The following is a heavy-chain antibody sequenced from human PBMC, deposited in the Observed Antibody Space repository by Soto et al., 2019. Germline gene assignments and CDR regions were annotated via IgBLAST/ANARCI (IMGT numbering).Heavy chain of an antibody. V-gene: IGHV4-31*03. Sequence: SETLSLTCTVSGGSISSGGYYWSWIRQHPGKGLEWIGYIYYSGSTYYNPSLKSRVTISVDTSKNQFSLKLSSVTAADTAVYYCARENTYYYDSSGPVGIFDYWGQGTLVTVSS. CDR3: ARENTYYYDSSGPVGIFDY. D-gene: IGHD3-22*01. CDR2: IYYSGST. CDR1: GGSISSGGYY. J-gene: IGHJ4*02.